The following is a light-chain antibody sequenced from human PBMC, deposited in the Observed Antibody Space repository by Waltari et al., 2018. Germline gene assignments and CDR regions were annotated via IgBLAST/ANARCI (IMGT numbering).Light chain of an antibody. Sequence: IVMTQSPATLSVSPGERATLSCRASQSVRSNLAWYHQKPGQAPRLLIYGASTRATGIPARFSGGGSGTDFTLTISSLQSEDYAVYYCQQYNNGPYTFGQGTKLE. CDR1: QSVRSN. J-gene: IGKJ2*01. V-gene: IGKV3-15*01. CDR3: QQYNNGPYT. CDR2: GAS.